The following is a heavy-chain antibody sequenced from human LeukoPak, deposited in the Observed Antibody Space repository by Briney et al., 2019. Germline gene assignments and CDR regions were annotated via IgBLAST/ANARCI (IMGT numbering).Heavy chain of an antibody. Sequence: GRSLILSCSASGFHFISHGLHWVRPAPGKGLEWVAVIWYDGSNKYYADSVKGRFTISRDNSKNTLYLQMNSLRVEETAVDYCARATELFDYWGQGTLVTVSS. CDR2: IWYDGSNK. CDR1: GFHFISHG. J-gene: IGHJ4*02. D-gene: IGHD1-14*01. CDR3: ARATELFDY. V-gene: IGHV3-33*01.